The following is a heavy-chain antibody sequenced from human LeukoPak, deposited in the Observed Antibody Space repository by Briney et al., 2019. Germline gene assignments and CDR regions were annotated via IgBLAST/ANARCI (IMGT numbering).Heavy chain of an antibody. CDR2: IRDKANSYAT. D-gene: IGHD6-19*01. CDR1: GFMFSDSV. J-gene: IGHJ4*02. V-gene: IGHV3-73*01. CDR3: TCGSGWYSPDY. Sequence: GESLELSCAASGFMFSDSVMHWVRQASGKGLEWVGRIRDKANSYATVYGASVKGRFTISRDDSKNTAYLQMNSLKTEDTAVYYCTCGSGWYSPDYWGQGTLVTVSS.